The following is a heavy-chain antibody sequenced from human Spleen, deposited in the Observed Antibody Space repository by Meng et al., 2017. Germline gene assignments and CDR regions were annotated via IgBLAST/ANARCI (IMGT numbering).Heavy chain of an antibody. CDR2: IWYDGSNK. Sequence: GGSLRLSCAASGFTFSRNVMHWVRQAPGKGLEWLALIWYDGSNKYYADSVKGRFTISRDNSKNTLYLQMNSLRAEDTAVYYCARDLPDIVVVPAAHSDAFDIWGQGTMVTVSS. CDR1: GFTFSRNV. J-gene: IGHJ3*02. V-gene: IGHV3-30*02. CDR3: ARDLPDIVVVPAAHSDAFDI. D-gene: IGHD2-2*01.